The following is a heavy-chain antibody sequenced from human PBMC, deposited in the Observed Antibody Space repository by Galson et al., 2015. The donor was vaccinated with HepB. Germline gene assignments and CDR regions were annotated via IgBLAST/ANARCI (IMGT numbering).Heavy chain of an antibody. CDR2: ISTTDGYT. V-gene: IGHV3-11*06. CDR3: AAGYSSGWLRS. J-gene: IGHJ4*02. D-gene: IGHD6-19*01. CDR1: DFTFSDFY. Sequence: RLSCAASDFTFSDFYMNWVRQAPGKGLEWVSYISTTDGYTDYADSVKGRFTISRDNAKNSLYLQMNSLRDEDTAVYYCAAGYSSGWLRSWGQGTLVTVSS.